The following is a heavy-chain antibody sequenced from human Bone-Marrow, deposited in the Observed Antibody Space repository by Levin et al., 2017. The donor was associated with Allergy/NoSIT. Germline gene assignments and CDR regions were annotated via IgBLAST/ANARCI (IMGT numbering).Heavy chain of an antibody. J-gene: IGHJ3*01. CDR3: ARRSYEGEALDF. D-gene: IGHD5-12*01. V-gene: IGHV5-51*01. CDR2: IYPGDSDT. CDR1: GYSFTSFW. Sequence: KVGESLKISCKGSGYSFTSFWIGWVRQMPGEGLEWMGIIYPGDSDTRYSPSFQGQVTISADKSISSAYLQWSSLKASDTAMYYCARRSYEGEALDFWGQGTMVTVSS.